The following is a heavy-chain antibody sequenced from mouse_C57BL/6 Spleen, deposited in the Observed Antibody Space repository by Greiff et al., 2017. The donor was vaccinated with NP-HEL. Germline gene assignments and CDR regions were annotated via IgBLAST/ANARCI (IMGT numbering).Heavy chain of an antibody. Sequence: VQLQQSGAELVKPGASVKLSCKASGYTFTSYWMHWVKQRPGQGLEWIGMIHPNSGSTNYNEKFKSKATLTVDKSSSTAYMQLSSLTSEDSAVYYCARGGASRNFDVWGTGTTVTVSS. CDR1: GYTFTSYW. CDR3: ARGGASRNFDV. V-gene: IGHV1-64*01. CDR2: IHPNSGST. J-gene: IGHJ1*03.